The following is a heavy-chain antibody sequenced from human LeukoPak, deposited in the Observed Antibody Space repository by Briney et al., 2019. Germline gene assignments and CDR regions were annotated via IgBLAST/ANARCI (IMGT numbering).Heavy chain of an antibody. D-gene: IGHD3-16*01. CDR2: INSDGSST. CDR1: GFTLSSSW. V-gene: IGHV3-74*01. Sequence: PGGSLRLSCAASGFTLSSSWMHWVRQAPGKGLVWVSRINSDGSSTSYADSVKGRFTISRDNAKNTLYLQMNSLRAEDTAVYYCARGIIGGGDYWGREPWSPSPQ. CDR3: ARGIIGGGDY. J-gene: IGHJ4*02.